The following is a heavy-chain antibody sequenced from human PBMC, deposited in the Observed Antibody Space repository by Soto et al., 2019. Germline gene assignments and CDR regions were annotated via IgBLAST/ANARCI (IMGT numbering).Heavy chain of an antibody. D-gene: IGHD7-27*01. CDR1: GGSISSYY. CDR2: IYYSGST. J-gene: IGHJ3*02. CDR3: ARFRLTGAAFDI. Sequence: SETLSLTCTVSGGSISSYYWSWIRQPPGKGLEWIGYIYYSGSTNYNPSLKSRVTISVDTSKNQFSLKLSSVTAADTAVYYCARFRLTGAAFDIWGQGTMVTVSS. V-gene: IGHV4-59*08.